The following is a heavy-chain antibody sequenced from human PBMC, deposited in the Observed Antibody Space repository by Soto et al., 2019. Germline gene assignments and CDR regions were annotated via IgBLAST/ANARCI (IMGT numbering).Heavy chain of an antibody. CDR1: GGTFSSYA. J-gene: IGHJ5*02. CDR2: IIPIFGTA. D-gene: IGHD3-10*01. V-gene: IGHV1-69*12. CDR3: ARHAGEPEGLGANCFDP. Sequence: QVQLVQSGAEVKKPGSSVKVSCKASGGTFSSYAISWVRQAPGQGLEWMGGIIPIFGTANYAQKFQGRVTITADESASTAYMALSSLRSEVTAMYYCARHAGEPEGLGANCFDPWGKGALVTVSS.